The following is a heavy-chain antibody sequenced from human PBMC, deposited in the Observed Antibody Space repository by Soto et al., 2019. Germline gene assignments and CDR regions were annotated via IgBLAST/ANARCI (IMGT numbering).Heavy chain of an antibody. Sequence: GASVKVSCKASGYTFTSYAMHWVRQSPGQRLEWMGWINAGNGNTKYAQRFQGRVTMTEDTSTDTAYMELSSLRSEDTAVYYCATPDAIGSQTFDYWGQGTLVTVSS. CDR3: ATPDAIGSQTFDY. J-gene: IGHJ4*02. CDR1: GYTFTSYA. D-gene: IGHD2-8*01. CDR2: INAGNGNT. V-gene: IGHV1-3*01.